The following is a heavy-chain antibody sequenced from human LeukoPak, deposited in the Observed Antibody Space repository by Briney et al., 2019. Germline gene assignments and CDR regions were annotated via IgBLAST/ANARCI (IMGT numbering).Heavy chain of an antibody. J-gene: IGHJ6*02. CDR1: RFTFITHA. CDR2: FSGSGGRK. D-gene: IGHD2-15*01. CDR3: VRGYSFGPYGMDV. Sequence: PGGSLRLSCAASRFTFITHAMSWVRQAPGKGLEWVSDFSGSGGRKYYADSVKGRFTISRDNSKNTLYLQMSSLRAEDTAVYFCVRGYSFGPYGMDVWGQGTTVTVSS. V-gene: IGHV3-23*01.